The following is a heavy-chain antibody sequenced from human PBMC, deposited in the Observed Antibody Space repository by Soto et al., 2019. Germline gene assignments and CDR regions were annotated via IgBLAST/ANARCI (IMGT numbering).Heavy chain of an antibody. CDR3: ARDQDSDNYVYAGSQEPYGMDV. D-gene: IGHD3-16*01. V-gene: IGHV1-69*06. CDR2: TIARFGSA. Sequence: SVKVSCKASGGTCSIDFISGVVRSPLQWREGVGGTIARFGSANFAQKFQGRVTITADRFTSTVYMELSSLTSEDTATYYCARDQDSDNYVYAGSQEPYGMDVWGQGTTVTVSS. CDR1: GGTCSIDF. J-gene: IGHJ6*02.